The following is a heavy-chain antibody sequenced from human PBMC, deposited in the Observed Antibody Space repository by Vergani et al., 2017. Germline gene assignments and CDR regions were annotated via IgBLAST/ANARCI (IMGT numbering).Heavy chain of an antibody. CDR1: GFTVSSNY. CDR2: IYSGGST. CDR3: ARGLTMVRGVLKYYYYGMDV. D-gene: IGHD3-10*01. V-gene: IGHV3-53*04. Sequence: EVQLVESGGGLVQPGGSLRLSCAASGFTVSSNYMSWVRQAPGKGLEWVSVIYSGGSTYYADSVKGRFTISRHNAKTTLYLQMNSLRAEDTAVYYCARGLTMVRGVLKYYYYGMDVWGQGTTVTVSS. J-gene: IGHJ6*02.